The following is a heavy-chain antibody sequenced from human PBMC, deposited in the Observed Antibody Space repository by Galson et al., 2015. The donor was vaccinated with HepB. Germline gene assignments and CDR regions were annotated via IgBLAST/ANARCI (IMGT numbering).Heavy chain of an antibody. V-gene: IGHV5-51*01. D-gene: IGHD3-10*01. CDR3: ARHPPYYGSGSYYSYYGMDV. CDR1: GYSFTSYW. J-gene: IGHJ6*02. CDR2: IYPGDSDT. Sequence: QSGAEVKKPGESLKISCKGSGYSFTSYWIGWVRQMPGKGLEWMGIIYPGDSDTRYSPSFQGQVTISADKSISTAYLQWSSLKASDTAMYYCARHPPYYGSGSYYSYYGMDVWGQGTTVTVSS.